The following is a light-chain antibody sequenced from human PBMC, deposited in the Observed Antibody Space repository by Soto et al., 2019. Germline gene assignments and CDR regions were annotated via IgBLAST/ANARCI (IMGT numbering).Light chain of an antibody. Sequence: QSVLTQPASVSGSPGQSTTIPCTGTSSDIGSYNYVSWYQQHPDKAPKLMIYEVSNRPPGVSSRFSGSKSGNTASLTISGLQAEDEADYYCSSYTSSSTQVFGGGTKLTVL. CDR1: SSDIGSYNY. J-gene: IGLJ3*02. CDR3: SSYTSSSTQV. V-gene: IGLV2-14*01. CDR2: EVS.